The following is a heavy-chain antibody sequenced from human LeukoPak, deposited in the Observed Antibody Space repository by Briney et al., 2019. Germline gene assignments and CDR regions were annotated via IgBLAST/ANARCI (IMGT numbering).Heavy chain of an antibody. CDR1: GFSFSNYV. CDR3: ARDRDGGFAFDI. D-gene: IGHD2-15*01. CDR2: IMPNGETR. J-gene: IGHJ3*02. V-gene: IGHV3-64*01. Sequence: GGSLRLSCAASGFSFSNYVMHWVRQAPGKGLEYVSAIMPNGETRGYANSMKGRFTISRDDSKNTLYLQMGSLRAEDMAIYYCARDRDGGFAFDIWGQGTLVTVSS.